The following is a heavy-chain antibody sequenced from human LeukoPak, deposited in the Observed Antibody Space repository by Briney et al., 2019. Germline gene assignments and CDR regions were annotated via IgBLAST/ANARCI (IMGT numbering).Heavy chain of an antibody. V-gene: IGHV3-48*03. D-gene: IGHD3-16*01. CDR3: ARDHPASLGEFVDY. CDR2: ISSSGSTI. CDR1: GFTFSSYE. Sequence: GGSLRLSCAASGFTFSSYEMNWVRQAPGKGLEWVSYISSSGSTIYYADSVKGRFTISRDNAKNSLYLQMNSLRAEDTAVYYCARDHPASLGEFVDYWGQGTLVTVSS. J-gene: IGHJ4*02.